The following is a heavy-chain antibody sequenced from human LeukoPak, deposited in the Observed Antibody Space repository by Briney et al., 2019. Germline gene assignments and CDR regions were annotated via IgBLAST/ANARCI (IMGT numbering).Heavy chain of an antibody. Sequence: PGGSLRLSCAASGFTVSSNYMSWVRQAPGKGLEWVSFIYSGGSTYYADSVKGRFTISRDNSKNTLYLQMNSLRAEDTAVYYCARLSSGWYSGGFDYWGQGTLVTVSS. J-gene: IGHJ4*02. CDR2: IYSGGST. CDR1: GFTVSSNY. CDR3: ARLSSGWYSGGFDY. V-gene: IGHV3-53*01. D-gene: IGHD6-19*01.